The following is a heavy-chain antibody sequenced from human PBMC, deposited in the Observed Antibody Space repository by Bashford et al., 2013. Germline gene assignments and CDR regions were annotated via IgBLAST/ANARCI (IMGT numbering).Heavy chain of an antibody. J-gene: IGHJ4*02. Sequence: TLSLTCTVSGGSISSYYWTSDPPAPREGAWSGLGPIYYSGSTYYNPSLKSRVTISVDTSKNQFSLNLYSVTAADTAVYFCARDRTRRWFYYWGQGTLVTVSS. CDR2: IYYSGST. V-gene: IGHV4-31*03. CDR3: ARDRTRRWFYY. CDR1: GGSISSYY. D-gene: IGHD2-15*01.